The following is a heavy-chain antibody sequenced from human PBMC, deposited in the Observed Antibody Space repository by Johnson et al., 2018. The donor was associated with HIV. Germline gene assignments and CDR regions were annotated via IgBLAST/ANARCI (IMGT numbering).Heavy chain of an antibody. D-gene: IGHD2/OR15-2a*01. Sequence: VPLVESGGGVVQPGRSLRLSCAASGFTFSPYWMHWVRQAPGQGLVWVSRIISDVSSAIYTDSVTGRFTISRDNTKNTLYLQMNSRGAEDTAVYYCTTGAFHAYDMWGQGTMVTVSS. CDR1: GFTFSPYW. CDR3: TTGAFHAYDM. V-gene: IGHV3-74*02. CDR2: IISDVSSA. J-gene: IGHJ3*02.